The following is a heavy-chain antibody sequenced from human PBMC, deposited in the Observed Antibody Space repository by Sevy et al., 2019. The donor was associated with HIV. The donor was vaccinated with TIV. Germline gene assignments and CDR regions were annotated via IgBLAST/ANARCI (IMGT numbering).Heavy chain of an antibody. Sequence: ASVKVSCKASGYTFTDYYTHWVRQAPGQGLEWMGWIDPKRGGTKYAQKFKGRITMTRDTSISTAYLELSRLSSDDTAVYLCAREFYDSWSGPIDFFYGMDVWGQGTTVTVSS. CDR2: IDPKRGGT. J-gene: IGHJ6*02. CDR1: GYTFTDYY. V-gene: IGHV1-2*02. CDR3: AREFYDSWSGPIDFFYGMDV. D-gene: IGHD3-3*01.